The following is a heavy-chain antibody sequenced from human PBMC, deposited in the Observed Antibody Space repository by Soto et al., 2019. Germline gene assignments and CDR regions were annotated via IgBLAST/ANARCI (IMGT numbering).Heavy chain of an antibody. J-gene: IGHJ6*02. CDR1: GFTFSSYG. V-gene: IGHV3-30*18. CDR3: EKYEFGESPGSGMDV. CDR2: ISYDGSNK. Sequence: PGGSLRLSCAASGFTFSSYGMHWVRQAPGKGLEWVAVISYDGSNKYYADSVKGRFTISRDNSKNTLYLQMNSLRAEDTAVYYCEKYEFGESPGSGMDVWGQGTTVTVYS. D-gene: IGHD3-10*01.